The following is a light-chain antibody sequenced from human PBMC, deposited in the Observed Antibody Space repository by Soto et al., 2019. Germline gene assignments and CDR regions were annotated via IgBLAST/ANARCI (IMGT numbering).Light chain of an antibody. J-gene: IGLJ1*01. CDR3: QTWGSGIRV. CDR1: SGHSSYA. V-gene: IGLV4-69*01. Sequence: QLVLTQSPSASASLGASVKLTCTLSSGHSSYAIAWHQQQAEKGPRFLMNLNSDGSHTKGDGIPDRFSGSSSGADRYLTISSLQSEDEADYYCQTWGSGIRVFGTGTKLTVL. CDR2: LNSDGSH.